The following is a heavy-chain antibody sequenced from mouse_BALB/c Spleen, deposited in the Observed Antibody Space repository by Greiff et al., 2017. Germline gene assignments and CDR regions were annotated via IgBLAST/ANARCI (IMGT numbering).Heavy chain of an antibody. J-gene: IGHJ4*01. D-gene: IGHD4-1*02. CDR1: GYTFTDYV. Sequence: VQLKESGPELVKPGASVKMSCKASGYTFTDYVISWVKQRTGQGLEWIGEIYPGSGSTYYNEKFKGKATLTADKSSNTAYMQLSSLTSEDSAVYFCAATGTRGWYYAMDYWGQGTSVTVSS. V-gene: IGHV1-77*01. CDR2: IYPGSGST. CDR3: AATGTRGWYYAMDY.